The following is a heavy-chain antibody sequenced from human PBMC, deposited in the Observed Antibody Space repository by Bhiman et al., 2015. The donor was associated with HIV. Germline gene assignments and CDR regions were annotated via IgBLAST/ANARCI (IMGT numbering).Heavy chain of an antibody. V-gene: IGHV3-30-3*01. J-gene: IGHJ3*02. CDR3: AREAVHQNSGKYYEGALDI. CDR1: GFTFSSYT. CDR2: IFYDGSNK. Sequence: QVQLVESGGGVVQPGRSLRLSCAASGFTFSSYTMHWVRQAPGKGLEWVALIFYDGSNKYDADSVKGRFTISRDNSKNTLYLQMNSLINEDTAVYFCAREAVHQNSGKYYEGALDIWGQGTLVTVSS. D-gene: IGHD1-26*01.